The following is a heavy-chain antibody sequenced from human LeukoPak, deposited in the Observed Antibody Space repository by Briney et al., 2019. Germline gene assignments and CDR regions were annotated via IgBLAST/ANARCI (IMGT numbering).Heavy chain of an antibody. CDR1: GFTFSSHL. Sequence: QPGGSLRLSCAASGFTFSSHLMHWVRQAQGTGLVWVSSVKSDGTATNYADSVKGRFTISRDNAKNTLYLQMNSLRAEGTAVYYCARDISIAAAGTDADYWGQGTLVTASS. J-gene: IGHJ4*02. V-gene: IGHV3-74*01. D-gene: IGHD6-13*01. CDR2: VKSDGTAT. CDR3: ARDISIAAAGTDADY.